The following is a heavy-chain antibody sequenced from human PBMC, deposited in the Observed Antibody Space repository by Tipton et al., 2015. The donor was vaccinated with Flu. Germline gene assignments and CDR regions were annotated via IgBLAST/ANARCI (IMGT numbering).Heavy chain of an antibody. J-gene: IGHJ5*02. V-gene: IGHV1-8*01. Sequence: QVQLVQSGAEVVNPGASVKVSCKASGYSLTSYASYDINWVRQAPGQGLEWMGWMNPSSGNAGFAQKFQGRVTMTRNTSINTAYMELSSLKSEDTAIYYCARTVFGGHCGGASCYSRSWFDPWGQGTLVTVSS. CDR1: GYSLTSYASYD. CDR2: MNPSSGNA. D-gene: IGHD2-15*01. CDR3: ARTVFGGHCGGASCYSRSWFDP.